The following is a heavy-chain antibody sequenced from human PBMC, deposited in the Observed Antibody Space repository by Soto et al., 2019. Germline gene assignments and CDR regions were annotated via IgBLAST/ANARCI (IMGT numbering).Heavy chain of an antibody. V-gene: IGHV3-53*01. Sequence: EVQLVESGGGLIQPGGSLRLSCAASGFTVSSNYMSWVRQAPGKGLEWVAGIYSGGSTDYADSVKGRFTISRDNSKNTLSLQMNSLRAADTAVYYCSRDRVESGFPEYFQHWGPGTLVTVAS. J-gene: IGHJ1*01. CDR1: GFTVSSNY. CDR2: IYSGGST. CDR3: SRDRVESGFPEYFQH. D-gene: IGHD3-22*01.